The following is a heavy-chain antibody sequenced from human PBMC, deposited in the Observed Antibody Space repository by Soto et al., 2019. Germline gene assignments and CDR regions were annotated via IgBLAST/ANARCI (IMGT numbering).Heavy chain of an antibody. V-gene: IGHV2-70*01. CDR1: GFSLSTSGMC. CDR3: ARIPSAAGRLYYYYGMDV. Sequence: SGPTLVNATHTLTLTCTFSGFSLSTSGMCVSWIRQPPGKALEWLALIDWDDDKYYSTSLKTRLTISKDTSKNQVVLTMTNMDPVDTATYYCARIPSAAGRLYYYYGMDVWGQGTTVTVSS. J-gene: IGHJ6*02. D-gene: IGHD6-13*01. CDR2: IDWDDDK.